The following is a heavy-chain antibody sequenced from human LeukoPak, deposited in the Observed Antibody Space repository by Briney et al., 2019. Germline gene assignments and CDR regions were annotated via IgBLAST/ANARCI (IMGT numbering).Heavy chain of an antibody. CDR1: GYTFTSYG. D-gene: IGHD3-9*01. J-gene: IGHJ5*02. CDR3: AREENWGRYFDWLLSNNWFDP. V-gene: IGHV1-18*01. Sequence: ASVKVSCKASGYTFTSYGISWVRQAPGQGLEWMGWISGYNGNTNYAQKLQGRVTMTTDTSTSTAYMELRSLRSDDTAVYYCAREENWGRYFDWLLSNNWFDPWGQGTLVTVSS. CDR2: ISGYNGNT.